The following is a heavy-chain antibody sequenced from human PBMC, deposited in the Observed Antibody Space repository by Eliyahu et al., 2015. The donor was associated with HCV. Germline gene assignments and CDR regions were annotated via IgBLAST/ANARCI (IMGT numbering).Heavy chain of an antibody. CDR3: AKLGYCDSTTCPRGGGFDI. Sequence: QVQLQESGPGLVKPSQTLSLTCTVSGGSXSSGGYFWGGIAGRHPGTGLEWIGYMYNSGSTYYSPSLKSRVTISGDTSKNQFSLKLSSVTAADTAVYYCAKLGYCDSTTCPRGGGFDIWGQGTMVTVSS. J-gene: IGHJ3*02. CDR2: MYNSGST. V-gene: IGHV4-31*03. D-gene: IGHD2-2*01. CDR1: GGSXSSGGYF.